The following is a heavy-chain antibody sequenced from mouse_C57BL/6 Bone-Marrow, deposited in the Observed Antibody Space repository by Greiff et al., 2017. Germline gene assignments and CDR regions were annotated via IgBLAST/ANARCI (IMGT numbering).Heavy chain of an antibody. CDR3: ARNLYYGYDGYFDV. D-gene: IGHD2-2*01. V-gene: IGHV1-69*01. Sequence: VQLQQPGAELVMPGASVKLSCKASGYTFTSYWMHWVKQRPGHGLEWIGEIDPSDSYTNYNQKFKGKSTLTVDKSSSTAYMQLSSLTSEDSAVYYCARNLYYGYDGYFDVWGTGTTVTVSS. CDR1: GYTFTSYW. CDR2: IDPSDSYT. J-gene: IGHJ1*03.